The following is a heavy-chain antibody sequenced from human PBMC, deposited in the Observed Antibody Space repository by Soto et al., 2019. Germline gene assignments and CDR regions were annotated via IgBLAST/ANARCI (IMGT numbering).Heavy chain of an antibody. V-gene: IGHV5-10-1*01. CDR2: IDPSDSYT. CDR1: GYSFTSCW. D-gene: IGHD3-10*01. Sequence: GESLKISCKGSGYSFTSCWISWVCQMPGKGLEWMGRIDPSDSYTNYSPSFQGHVTISADKSISTAYLQWSSLKASDTAMYYCSITMVRGVISPPAYYYYYGMDVWGQGTTVTVSS. J-gene: IGHJ6*02. CDR3: SITMVRGVISPPAYYYYYGMDV.